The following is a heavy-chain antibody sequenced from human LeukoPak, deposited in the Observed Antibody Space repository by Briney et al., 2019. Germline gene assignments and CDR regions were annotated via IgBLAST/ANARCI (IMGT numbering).Heavy chain of an antibody. CDR2: IRYDGSNK. V-gene: IGHV3-30*02. CDR1: GFTFSSYG. CDR3: ARDDDYYDSSGYYYDYFDY. J-gene: IGHJ4*02. Sequence: QTGGSLRLSCAASGFTFSSYGMHWVRQAPGKGLEWVAFIRYDGSNKYYADSVKGRFTISRDNSKNTLYLQMNSLRAEDTAVYYCARDDDYYDSSGYYYDYFDYWGQGTLVTVSS. D-gene: IGHD3-22*01.